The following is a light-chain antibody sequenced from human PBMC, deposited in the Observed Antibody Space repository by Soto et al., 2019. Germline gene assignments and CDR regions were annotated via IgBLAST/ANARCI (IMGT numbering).Light chain of an antibody. J-gene: IGLJ2*01. Sequence: QSVLTQPPSVSGAPGQRVTISCTGSSSNIGAGYDVHWYQQLPGTAPKLLIYGNSNRPSGVPDRFSGSKSGTSASLAITGLQAEDEADYYCQSYDSSVSGDVVFGGGTKVTVL. CDR1: SSNIGAGYD. CDR3: QSYDSSVSGDVV. CDR2: GNS. V-gene: IGLV1-40*01.